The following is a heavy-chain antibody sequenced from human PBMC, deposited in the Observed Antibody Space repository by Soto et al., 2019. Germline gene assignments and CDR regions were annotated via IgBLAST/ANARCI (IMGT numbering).Heavy chain of an antibody. J-gene: IGHJ5*02. Sequence: SETLSLTCTVSGVPISTYYWSWIRRPPGKGLEWIGYIYYSGITDSNPSLKSRVTMSVDTSKNQFSLRPSSVTAADTAVYYCARVYDFWSGYYWFDPWGQGTLVTVSS. CDR3: ARVYDFWSGYYWFDP. CDR1: GVPISTYY. D-gene: IGHD3-3*01. CDR2: IYYSGIT. V-gene: IGHV4-59*01.